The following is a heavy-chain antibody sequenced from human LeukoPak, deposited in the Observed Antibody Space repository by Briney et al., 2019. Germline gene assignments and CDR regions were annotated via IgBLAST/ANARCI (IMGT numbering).Heavy chain of an antibody. CDR1: GFTFSSCA. J-gene: IGHJ4*02. V-gene: IGHV3-23*01. CDR2: ISRSGGST. CDR3: AKDSGYCDTTSCRLAN. D-gene: IGHD2-2*01. Sequence: GGSLRLSCAASGFTFSSCAMSWVRQAPAKGLEWVSAISRSGGSTYYADSVKGRFTISRDNSKNTLYLQMNSLRVEDTAVYYCAKDSGYCDTTSCRLANWGQGTLVTVSS.